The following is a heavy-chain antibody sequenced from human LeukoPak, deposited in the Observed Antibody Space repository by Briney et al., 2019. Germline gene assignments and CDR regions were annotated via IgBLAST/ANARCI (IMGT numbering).Heavy chain of an antibody. CDR3: ARDIGYHTFDY. Sequence: GGSLRLSCAASGFTFSNFWMAWVRQAPGKGLEWVAHIKEDGSDKKYVDPVKGRFTISRDNPKNSLYLQMNSLRAEDTAVYYCARDIGYHTFDYWGQGGLVTVSS. CDR1: GFTFSNFW. V-gene: IGHV3-7*05. CDR2: IKEDGSDK. J-gene: IGHJ4*02. D-gene: IGHD5-12*01.